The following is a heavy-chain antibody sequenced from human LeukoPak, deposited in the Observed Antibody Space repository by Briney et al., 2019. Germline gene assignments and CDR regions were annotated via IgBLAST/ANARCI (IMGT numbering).Heavy chain of an antibody. Sequence: GASVKVSCKASGYTFTDYYMHWVRQAPGQGLEWMGWINPNSGGTNYAQKFQGRVTMTRDTSISTAYMELSRLRSDGTAVYYCARMDDYYDSSGYYPLFDYWGQGTLVTVSS. D-gene: IGHD3-22*01. CDR2: INPNSGGT. CDR3: ARMDDYYDSSGYYPLFDY. J-gene: IGHJ4*02. CDR1: GYTFTDYY. V-gene: IGHV1-2*02.